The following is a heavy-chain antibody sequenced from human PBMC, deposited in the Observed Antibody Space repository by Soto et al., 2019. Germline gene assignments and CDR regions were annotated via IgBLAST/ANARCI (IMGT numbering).Heavy chain of an antibody. CDR1: GYTYTIYY. V-gene: IGHV1-46*03. J-gene: IGHJ6*03. CDR2: INPSGGST. Sequence: ASVTVSCKASGYTYTIYYMHWVRQTPGQGLEWMGIINPSGGSTSYAQKFQGRVTMTRDTSTSTVYMELSSLRSEDTAVYYCARGGYSGYDLWSPYYYYMDVWGKGTTVTVSS. CDR3: ARGGYSGYDLWSPYYYYMDV. D-gene: IGHD5-12*01.